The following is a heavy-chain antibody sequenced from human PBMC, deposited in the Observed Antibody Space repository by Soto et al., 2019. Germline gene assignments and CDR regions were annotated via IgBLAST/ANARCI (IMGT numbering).Heavy chain of an antibody. D-gene: IGHD2-2*01. Sequence: SETLSLTCSVSGDYIHVGGYYWTWIRQRPGKGLEWMGYIYYTGKTYYNPSLESRLTMSVDRSKNQFSLRLTSVTAADTAVYFCGRDLTSNANCVDPWGQGTLVTVSS. CDR1: GDYIHVGGYY. CDR3: GRDLTSNANCVDP. J-gene: IGHJ5*02. V-gene: IGHV4-30-4*01. CDR2: IYYTGKT.